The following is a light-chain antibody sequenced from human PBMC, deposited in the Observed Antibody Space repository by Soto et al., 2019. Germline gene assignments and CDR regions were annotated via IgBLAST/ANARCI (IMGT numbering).Light chain of an antibody. V-gene: IGLV2-14*03. Sequence: QSALTHPAAVSGSPVQSITISCNGTRSDVGSYNYVSWYQQHPGKAPKLMIYDVSNLPSGVSNRFSGSKSGKTASLTISGLQAEYAADYYCYYYRGSSTLYVVGTGTKLTVL. CDR2: DVS. J-gene: IGLJ1*01. CDR1: RSDVGSYNY. CDR3: YYYRGSSTLYV.